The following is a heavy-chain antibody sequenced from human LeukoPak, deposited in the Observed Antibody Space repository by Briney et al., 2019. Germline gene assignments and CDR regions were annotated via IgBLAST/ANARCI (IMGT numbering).Heavy chain of an antibody. D-gene: IGHD5-12*01. CDR1: GFTFSSYW. J-gene: IGHJ3*02. CDR2: IKQDGSEK. CDR3: ARARSIRVFDI. V-gene: IGHV3-7*01. Sequence: GGSLRLSCAASGFTFSSYWMSWVRQAPGKGLEWVANIKQDGSEKYYVDSVKDRFTISRDNDNAKDSLYLQMNSLRAEDTAVYYCARARSIRVFDIWGQGTMVTVSS.